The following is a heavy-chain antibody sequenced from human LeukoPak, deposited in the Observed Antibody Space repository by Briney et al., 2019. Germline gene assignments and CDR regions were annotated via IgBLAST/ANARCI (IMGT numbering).Heavy chain of an antibody. Sequence: SQTLSLTCAISGDSVSSNSAAWNWIRQSPSRGLEWLGRTYYRSKWYNDYAVSVKSRITINPDTSKNLSSLQLNSVTPEDTAVYYCAREGWPQYYYDSSGYLGYWGQGTLVTVSS. J-gene: IGHJ4*02. CDR1: GDSVSSNSAA. V-gene: IGHV6-1*01. CDR2: TYYRSKWYN. CDR3: AREGWPQYYYDSSGYLGY. D-gene: IGHD3-22*01.